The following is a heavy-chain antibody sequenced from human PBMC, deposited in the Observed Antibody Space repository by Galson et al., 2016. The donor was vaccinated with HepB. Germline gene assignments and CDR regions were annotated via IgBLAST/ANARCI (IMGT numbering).Heavy chain of an antibody. V-gene: IGHV3-23*01. J-gene: IGHJ3*02. Sequence: SLRLSCAASGFTISIYSMNWVRQAPGKGLEWVSAIRGSGTGTSYADSVKGRFTISRDNSKNTLYLQMNSLRAEDEAVYYCAKISIDGYNSGWGGSYEIWGRGTMVTVSS. CDR3: AKISIDGYNSGWGGSYEI. CDR1: GFTISIYS. CDR2: IRGSGTGT. D-gene: IGHD6-19*01.